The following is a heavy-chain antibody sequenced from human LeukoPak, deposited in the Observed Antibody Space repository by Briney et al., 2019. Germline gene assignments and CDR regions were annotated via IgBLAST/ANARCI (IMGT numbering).Heavy chain of an antibody. CDR1: GFTFSNHW. V-gene: IGHV3-7*01. CDR3: ARETSLYCTGNDCYWAFDR. CDR2: INQDESKT. J-gene: IGHJ5*02. Sequence: PGGSLRLSCVASGFTFSNHWMSWVRQAPGKGPEWVANINQDESKTYYVDTVKGRFTISRDNAKNSLYLQINSLRAEDTAVYYCARETSLYCTGNDCYWAFDRWGQGTLVTVTS. D-gene: IGHD2-21*02.